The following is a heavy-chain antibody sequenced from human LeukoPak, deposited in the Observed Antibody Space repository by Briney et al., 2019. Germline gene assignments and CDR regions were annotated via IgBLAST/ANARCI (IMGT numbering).Heavy chain of an antibody. CDR1: GCSITTYN. V-gene: IGHV4-4*09. J-gene: IGHJ3*02. CDR2: IYTSGST. CDR3: ARLSSGQHDAFDI. D-gene: IGHD6-13*01. Sequence: SETLSLICTVSGCSITTYNWIWIRQTPGQGLEWIGYIYTSGSTNYNPSLKSRVTISVDTSKNQFSLKLSSVTAADTAVYYCARLSSGQHDAFDIWGQGTMVTVSS.